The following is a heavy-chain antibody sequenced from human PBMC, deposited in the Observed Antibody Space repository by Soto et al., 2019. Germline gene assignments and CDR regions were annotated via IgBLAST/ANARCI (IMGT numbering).Heavy chain of an antibody. J-gene: IGHJ4*02. CDR1: GYTFTSYA. V-gene: IGHV1-3*01. CDR2: INAGNGNT. D-gene: IGHD6-13*01. CDR3: AIDHRRSSSSSWLPAY. Sequence: ASVKVSCKASGYTFTSYAMHWVRQAPGQRLEWMGWINAGNGNTKYSQKFQGRVTITRDTSASTAYMELSSLRSEDTAVYYCAIDHRRSSSSSWLPAYWGQGTLVTVSS.